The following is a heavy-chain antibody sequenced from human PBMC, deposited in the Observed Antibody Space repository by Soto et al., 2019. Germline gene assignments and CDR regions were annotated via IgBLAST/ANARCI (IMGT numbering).Heavy chain of an antibody. D-gene: IGHD2-21*02. CDR3: ARVGYCGGDCYAGLDY. CDR2: INPNSGDT. J-gene: IGHJ4*02. Sequence: ASVKVSCKASGYTFTGYYMHWVRQAPGQGLEWMGWINPNSGDTNYAQKFQGRVTMTRDTSISTAYMELSRLRSDDTAVYYCARVGYCGGDCYAGLDYWGEGTLVTVSS. V-gene: IGHV1-2*02. CDR1: GYTFTGYY.